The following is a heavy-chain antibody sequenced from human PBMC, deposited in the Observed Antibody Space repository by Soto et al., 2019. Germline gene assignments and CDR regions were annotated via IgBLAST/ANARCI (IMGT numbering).Heavy chain of an antibody. J-gene: IGHJ5*02. D-gene: IGHD1-1*01. V-gene: IGHV4-34*01. CDR3: ARDQLEGNWFDP. CDR1: SFSGYY. Sequence: SFSGYYWSWIRQTPGKRPEWIGYIYHSGYTLYNPSLKGRVTISIDKSKNHFSLNLTSVTAADTAVYYCARDQLEGNWFDPWGQGTLVTVSS. CDR2: IYHSGYT.